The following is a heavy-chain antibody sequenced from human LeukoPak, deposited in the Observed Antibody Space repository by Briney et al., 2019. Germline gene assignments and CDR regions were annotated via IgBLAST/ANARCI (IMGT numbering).Heavy chain of an antibody. J-gene: IGHJ4*02. CDR1: GYTFTGYY. Sequence: ASVKVSCKASGYTFTGYYMHWVRQAPGQGLEWMGWINPNSGGTNYAQKFQGRVTMTRDTSISTAYMELSRLRSDDTAVYYCARGPLEMATIPYPSDYWGQGTLVTVSS. V-gene: IGHV1-2*02. D-gene: IGHD5-24*01. CDR3: ARGPLEMATIPYPSDY. CDR2: INPNSGGT.